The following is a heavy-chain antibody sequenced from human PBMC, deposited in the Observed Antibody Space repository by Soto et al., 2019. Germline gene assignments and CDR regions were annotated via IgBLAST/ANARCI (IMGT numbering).Heavy chain of an antibody. Sequence: QVQLQESGPGLVKPSETLSLTCTVSGGSISSYYWSWIRQPPGKGLEWIGYIYYSGSTNYNPSLKSRVTISVDTSKNQFSLKLSSVTAADTAVYYCARLSLYSNYGNAFDYLGQGTLVTVSS. V-gene: IGHV4-59*08. CDR3: ARLSLYSNYGNAFDY. CDR1: GGSISSYY. D-gene: IGHD4-4*01. CDR2: IYYSGST. J-gene: IGHJ4*02.